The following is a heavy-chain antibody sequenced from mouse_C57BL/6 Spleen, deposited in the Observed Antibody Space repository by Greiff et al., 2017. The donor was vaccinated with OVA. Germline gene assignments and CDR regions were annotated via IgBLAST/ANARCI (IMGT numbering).Heavy chain of an antibody. CDR1: GFTFSDYG. J-gene: IGHJ2*01. D-gene: IGHD2-5*01. CDR3: ARGYSNYEYYFDY. Sequence: EVQWVESGGGLVKPGGSLKLSCAASGFTFSDYGMHWVRQAPEKGLEWVAYISSGSSTIYYADTVKGRFTISRDNAKNTLFLQMTSLRSEDTAMYYCARGYSNYEYYFDYWGQGTTLTVSS. CDR2: ISSGSSTI. V-gene: IGHV5-17*01.